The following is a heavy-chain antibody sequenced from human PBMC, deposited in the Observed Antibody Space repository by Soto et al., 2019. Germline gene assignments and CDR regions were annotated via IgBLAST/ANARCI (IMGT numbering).Heavy chain of an antibody. V-gene: IGHV4-4*07. CDR1: GGSISSYY. Sequence: SETLSLTCTVSGGSISSYYWSWIRQPAGKGLEWIGRLYTSGSTNYNPSLKSRVNISVDTSKNQFSLNLSSVTAADTAVYYCARGADSSSWWGYYYGMDVLGQGTTVTVSS. CDR3: ARGADSSSWWGYYYGMDV. D-gene: IGHD6-13*01. CDR2: LYTSGST. J-gene: IGHJ6*02.